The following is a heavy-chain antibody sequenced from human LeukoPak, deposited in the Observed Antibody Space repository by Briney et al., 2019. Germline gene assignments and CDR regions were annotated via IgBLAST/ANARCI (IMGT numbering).Heavy chain of an antibody. CDR3: AGRRSSGWYAY. Sequence: PGGSLRLSCATSGFTVSSNYMSWVRQAPGKGLEWVSGIYDRGTTYYADSVKGRFLIFRDTSKNTVDLQMNRLRVEDTAVYYCAGRRSSGWYAYWRQGTLVTVSS. CDR1: GFTVSSNY. J-gene: IGHJ4*02. V-gene: IGHV3-53*01. CDR2: IYDRGTT. D-gene: IGHD6-19*01.